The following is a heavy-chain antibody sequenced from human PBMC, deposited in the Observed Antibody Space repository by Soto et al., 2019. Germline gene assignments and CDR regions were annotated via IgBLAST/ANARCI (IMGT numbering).Heavy chain of an antibody. D-gene: IGHD5-18*01. Sequence: GGSLRLSCAASGFTFSSYAMHWVRQAPGKGLEWVAVISYDGSNKYYADSVKGRFTISRDNSKNTLYLQMNGLRAEDTAVYYCAKALWIQLWSFDYWGQGTLVTVSS. V-gene: IGHV3-30-3*01. CDR1: GFTFSSYA. CDR3: AKALWIQLWSFDY. J-gene: IGHJ4*02. CDR2: ISYDGSNK.